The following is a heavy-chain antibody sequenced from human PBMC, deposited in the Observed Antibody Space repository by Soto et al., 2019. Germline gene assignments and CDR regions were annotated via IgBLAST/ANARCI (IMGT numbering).Heavy chain of an antibody. Sequence: ASVKVSCKASGYTFPSYAMHWVRQAPGQRLEWMGWINAGNGNTKYSQKFQGRVTITRDTSASTAYMELSSLRSEDTAVYYCASPGTQGNYYYYGMDVWGQGTTVTVSS. CDR1: GYTFPSYA. CDR3: ASPGTQGNYYYYGMDV. J-gene: IGHJ6*02. V-gene: IGHV1-3*01. D-gene: IGHD6-13*01. CDR2: INAGNGNT.